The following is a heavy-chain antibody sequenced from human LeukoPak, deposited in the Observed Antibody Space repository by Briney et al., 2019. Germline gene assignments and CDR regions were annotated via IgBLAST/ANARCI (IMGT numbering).Heavy chain of an antibody. CDR3: ARHVKVRYLYSYGSAYMDV. J-gene: IGHJ6*03. CDR2: IYHSGST. V-gene: IGHV4-38-2*01. D-gene: IGHD5-18*01. Sequence: PSETLSLTCAVSGYSISSGYCWGWIRQPPGKGLEWIGSIYHSGSTYYNPSLKSRVTISVDTSKNQFSLKLSSVTAADTAVYYCARHVKVRYLYSYGSAYMDVWGKGTTVTVSS. CDR1: GYSISSGYC.